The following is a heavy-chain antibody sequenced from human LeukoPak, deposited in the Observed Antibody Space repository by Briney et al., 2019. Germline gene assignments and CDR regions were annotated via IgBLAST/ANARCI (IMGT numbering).Heavy chain of an antibody. CDR1: GGTFSSYA. D-gene: IGHD3-22*01. CDR3: AMEYYYDSSGYPMYDD. J-gene: IGHJ4*02. CDR2: IIPIFSTA. V-gene: IGHV1-69*05. Sequence: GSSVKVSCKASGGTFSSYAISWVRQAPGQGLEWMGRIIPIFSTANYAQKFQGRVTITTNESTSTAYMELSSLRSEDTAVYYCAMEYYYDSSGYPMYDDWGQGTLVTVSS.